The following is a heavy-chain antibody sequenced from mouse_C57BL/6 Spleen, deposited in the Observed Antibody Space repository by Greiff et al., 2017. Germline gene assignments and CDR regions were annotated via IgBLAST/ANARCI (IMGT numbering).Heavy chain of an antibody. CDR2: ISDGGSYT. CDR3: ARGKLGRYAMDY. V-gene: IGHV5-4*03. Sequence: EVMLVESGGGLVKPGGSLKLSCAASGFTFSSYAMSWVRQTPEKRLEWVATISDGGSYTYYPDNVKGRFTISRDNAKNNLYLQMSHLKSEDTAMYCCARGKLGRYAMDYWGQGTSVTVSA. CDR1: GFTFSSYA. J-gene: IGHJ4*01. D-gene: IGHD4-1*01.